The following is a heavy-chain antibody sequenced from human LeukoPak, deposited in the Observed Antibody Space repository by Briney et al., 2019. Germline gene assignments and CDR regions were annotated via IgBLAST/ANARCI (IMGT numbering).Heavy chain of an antibody. D-gene: IGHD3-3*01. V-gene: IGHV1-69*01. CDR1: GGTFSSYA. CDR3: TTMGFGVVGKDYYFYGMDV. CDR2: IIPIFGTA. J-gene: IGHJ6*02. Sequence: GASVKVSCKASGGTFSSYAISWVRQAPGQGLEWMGGIIPIFGTANYAQKFQGRVTITADESTSTAYMELSSLRSEDTAVYYCTTMGFGVVGKDYYFYGMDVWGQGTTVTVSS.